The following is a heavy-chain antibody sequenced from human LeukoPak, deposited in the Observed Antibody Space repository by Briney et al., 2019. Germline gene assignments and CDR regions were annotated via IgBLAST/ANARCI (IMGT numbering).Heavy chain of an antibody. D-gene: IGHD3-22*01. J-gene: IGHJ4*02. CDR3: ATGAIVFDY. CDR1: GSTLSKIS. CDR2: VGHEDGTT. V-gene: IGHV1-24*01. Sequence: ASVKVSCKVSGSTLSKISIDWVRQAPGKGPEWMGSVGHEDGTTIHAQKFQGRFNMTVDTATDTAYMEMRSLMSEDTAIYYCATGAIVFDYWGQGTLVTVSS.